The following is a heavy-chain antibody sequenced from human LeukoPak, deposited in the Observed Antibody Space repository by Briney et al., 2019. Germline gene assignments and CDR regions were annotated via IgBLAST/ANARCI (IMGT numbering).Heavy chain of an antibody. V-gene: IGHV3-15*05. CDR2: IKTKGEGGTV. CDR3: TTVTLRPVGL. J-gene: IGHJ4*02. D-gene: IGHD3-10*01. CDR1: GFTFSNAW. Sequence: GGSLRLSCATSGFTFSNAWMTWVRQAQGKVLEWVGRIKTKGEGGTVDYAAPVKGRFTISRDDSKNTLFLQVNSLKIEDTAVYYCTTVTLRPVGLWGQGTLVTVSS.